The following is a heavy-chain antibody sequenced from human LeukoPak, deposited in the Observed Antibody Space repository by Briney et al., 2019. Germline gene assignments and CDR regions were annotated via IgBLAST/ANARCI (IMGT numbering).Heavy chain of an antibody. J-gene: IGHJ4*02. D-gene: IGHD5-24*01. CDR3: ARDVRDGYNLGTLVY. V-gene: IGHV4-59*01. Sequence: PSETLSLTCTVSGGSISSYYWSWIRQPPGKGLEWIGFIFYSGSTDYNPSLKSRVTISLDTSKNQFSLKLSSVTAADTAVYYCARDVRDGYNLGTLVYWGQGTLVTVSS. CDR2: IFYSGST. CDR1: GGSISSYY.